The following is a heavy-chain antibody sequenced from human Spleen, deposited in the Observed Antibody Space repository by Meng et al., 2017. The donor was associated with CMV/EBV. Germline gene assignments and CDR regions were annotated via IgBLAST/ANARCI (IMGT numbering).Heavy chain of an antibody. CDR3: ARGPGYCSSTSCYLRVWFDP. Sequence: GGSLRLSCAASGFTFSSYSMNWVRQAPGKGLEWVSSISSSSSYIYYADSVKGRFTISRDNAKNSLYLQMNSLRAEDTAVYYCARGPGYCSSTSCYLRVWFDPWGQGTLVTVSS. CDR1: GFTFSSYS. CDR2: ISSSSSYI. V-gene: IGHV3-21*01. J-gene: IGHJ5*02. D-gene: IGHD2-2*01.